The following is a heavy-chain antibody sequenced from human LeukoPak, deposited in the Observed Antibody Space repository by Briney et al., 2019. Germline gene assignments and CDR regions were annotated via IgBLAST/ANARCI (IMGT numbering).Heavy chain of an antibody. Sequence: SETLSLTCTVSGGSISSYYWSWIRQPPGKGLEWIGYIYYSGSTNYNPSLKSRVTISVDTSKNQFSLKLSSVTAGDTAVYYCARLGYCSGGSCYSESVWGQGTMVTVSS. CDR2: IYYSGST. J-gene: IGHJ3*01. CDR3: ARLGYCSGGSCYSESV. V-gene: IGHV4-59*01. CDR1: GGSISSYY. D-gene: IGHD2-15*01.